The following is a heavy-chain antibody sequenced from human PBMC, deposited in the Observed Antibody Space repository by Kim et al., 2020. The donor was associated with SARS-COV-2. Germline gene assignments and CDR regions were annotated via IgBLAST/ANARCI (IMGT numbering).Heavy chain of an antibody. D-gene: IGHD6-19*01. J-gene: IGHJ6*02. CDR3: ARDLYPIAVAGMNYYYYYYMDV. CDR1: GFTFSDYY. V-gene: IGHV3-11*04. CDR2: ISSSGSTI. Sequence: GGSLRHSCAASGFTFSDYYMSWIRQAPGKGLEWVSYISSSGSTIYYADSVKGRFTISRDNAKNSLYLQMNSLRAEDTAVYYCARDLYPIAVAGMNYYYYYYMDVWRQGPT.